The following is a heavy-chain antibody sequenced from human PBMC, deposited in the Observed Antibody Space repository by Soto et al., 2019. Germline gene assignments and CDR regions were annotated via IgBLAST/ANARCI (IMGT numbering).Heavy chain of an antibody. D-gene: IGHD3-3*01. J-gene: IGHJ6*03. CDR1: GYTFTSYG. CDR2: ISAYNGNT. Sequence: ASVKVSCKASGYTFTSYGISWVRQAPGQGLEWMGWISAYNGNTNYAQKLQGRVTMTTDTSTSTAYMELRSLRSDDTAVYYCARGLTPNYDFWSGHRLYYYMDVWGKGTTVTVSS. CDR3: ARGLTPNYDFWSGHRLYYYMDV. V-gene: IGHV1-18*01.